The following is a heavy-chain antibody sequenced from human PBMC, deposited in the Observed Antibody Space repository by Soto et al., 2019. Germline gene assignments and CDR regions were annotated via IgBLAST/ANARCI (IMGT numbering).Heavy chain of an antibody. Sequence: QVQLVQSGAEVKKPGASVKVSCKASGYTFTSYGISWVRQAPGQGLEWMGWISAYNGNTNYAQKLQGRVTMTTDTAPSTAYMELRSLRSDDTAVYYCARVGSRYFDWLPQRDDYWGQGTLVTVSS. CDR1: GYTFTSYG. CDR2: ISAYNGNT. D-gene: IGHD3-9*01. CDR3: ARVGSRYFDWLPQRDDY. J-gene: IGHJ4*02. V-gene: IGHV1-18*01.